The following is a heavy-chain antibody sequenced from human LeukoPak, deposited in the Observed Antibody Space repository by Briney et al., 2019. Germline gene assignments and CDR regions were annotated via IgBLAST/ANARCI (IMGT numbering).Heavy chain of an antibody. CDR3: AREGGMIIPYDY. V-gene: IGHV3-21*01. CDR1: GFRFPGFG. J-gene: IGHJ4*02. Sequence: PGGSLRLSCAASGFRFPGFGMHWVRQAPGKGLEWVSSISSTSDYIYYADSLKGRFTISRDNAENSLFLQLNSLRVEDTAVYYCAREGGMIIPYDYWGQGTLVTVSS. CDR2: ISSTSDYI. D-gene: IGHD3-16*01.